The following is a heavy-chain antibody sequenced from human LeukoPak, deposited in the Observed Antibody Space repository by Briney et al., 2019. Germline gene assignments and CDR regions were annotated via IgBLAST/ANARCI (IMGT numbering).Heavy chain of an antibody. D-gene: IGHD6-19*01. J-gene: IGHJ5*02. Sequence: ASVKVSCKASGYTFTSYAINWVRQATGQGLEWMGWMNPNSGNTGYAQKFQGRVTMTRNTSISTAYMELSSLKSEDTAVYYCARGTSGIPVAGTSNWFDPWGQGTLVTVSS. CDR1: GYTFTSYA. V-gene: IGHV1-8*01. CDR2: MNPNSGNT. CDR3: ARGTSGIPVAGTSNWFDP.